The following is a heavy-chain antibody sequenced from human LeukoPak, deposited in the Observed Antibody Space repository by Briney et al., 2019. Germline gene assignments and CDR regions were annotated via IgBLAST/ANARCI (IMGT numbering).Heavy chain of an antibody. CDR2: IYHSGST. D-gene: IGHD3-16*01. V-gene: IGHV4-38-2*02. Sequence: SETLSLTCTVSGYSISSGYYWGWIRQPPGKGLEWIGTIYHSGSTYYNPSLKSRVTISVDTSKNQFSLRLSSVTAADTAVYYCARVWDYIWGSYLIDNWGQGTLVTVSS. CDR3: ARVWDYIWGSYLIDN. CDR1: GYSISSGYY. J-gene: IGHJ4*02.